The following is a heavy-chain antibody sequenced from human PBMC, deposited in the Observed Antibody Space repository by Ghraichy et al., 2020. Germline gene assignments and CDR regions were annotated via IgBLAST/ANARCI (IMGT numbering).Heavy chain of an antibody. CDR3: ARRGSGYGDYEDYFDY. D-gene: IGHD4-17*01. V-gene: IGHV4-59*08. Sequence: SETLSLTCTVSGGSISSYYWSWIRQPPGKGLEWIGYIYYSGSTNYNPSLKSRVTISVDTSKNQFSLKLSSVTAADTAVYYCARRGSGYGDYEDYFDYWGQGTLVTVSS. CDR2: IYYSGST. CDR1: GGSISSYY. J-gene: IGHJ4*02.